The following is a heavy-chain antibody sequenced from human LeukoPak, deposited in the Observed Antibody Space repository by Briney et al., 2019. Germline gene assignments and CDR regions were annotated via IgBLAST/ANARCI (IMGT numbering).Heavy chain of an antibody. CDR3: ARDQGYVWGSYRQYYFDY. V-gene: IGHV3-7*01. CDR2: IKQDGSEK. Sequence: GGSLRLSCAASGFTFSSYWMSWVRQAPGKGLEWVANIKQDGSEKYYVDSVRGRFTISRDNAKNSLYLQMNSLRAEDTAVYYCARDQGYVWGSYRQYYFDYWGQGTLVTVSS. CDR1: GFTFSSYW. D-gene: IGHD3-16*02. J-gene: IGHJ4*02.